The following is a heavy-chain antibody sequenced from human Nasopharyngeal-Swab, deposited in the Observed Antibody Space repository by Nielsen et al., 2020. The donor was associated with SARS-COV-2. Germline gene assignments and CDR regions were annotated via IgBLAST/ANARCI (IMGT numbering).Heavy chain of an antibody. CDR2: INGDGNSP. D-gene: IGHD1-26*01. Sequence: GGSLRLSCTASGFTFDDYAMHWVRQAPGKGLEWVSLINGDGNSPYYGDSVKGRFTISRDNSKNSLYLQMNSLRTEDTALYYCAKDMAEVGATDYRGQGTLVTVSS. CDR3: AKDMAEVGATDY. V-gene: IGHV3-43*02. CDR1: GFTFDDYA. J-gene: IGHJ4*02.